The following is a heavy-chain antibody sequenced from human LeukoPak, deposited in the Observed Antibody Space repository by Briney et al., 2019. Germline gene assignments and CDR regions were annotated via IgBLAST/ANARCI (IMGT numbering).Heavy chain of an antibody. D-gene: IGHD6-19*01. Sequence: PTETLSLTCTVSGGSISSSSYYWGWIRQPPGKGLEWIRSCCYTGNTYYNPSLKSRVTISVDTSNNQFSLKVSSVTAADTAVYYCARPVGSGWLLFDYWGQGTLVTVCS. V-gene: IGHV4-39*01. CDR2: CCYTGNT. CDR3: ARPVGSGWLLFDY. J-gene: IGHJ4*02. CDR1: GGSISSSSYY.